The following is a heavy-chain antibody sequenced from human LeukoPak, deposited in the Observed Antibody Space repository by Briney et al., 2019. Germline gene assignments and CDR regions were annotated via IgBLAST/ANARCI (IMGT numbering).Heavy chain of an antibody. V-gene: IGHV4-39*01. D-gene: IGHD3/OR15-3a*01. Sequence: SETLSLTCTVSGGSISSSSYYWGWIRQPPGKGLEWIGSIYCSGSTYYNPSLKSRVTISVDTSKNQFSLKLSSVTAADTAVYYCARQDSLRYFDLWGRGTLVTVSS. CDR3: ARQDSLRYFDL. CDR1: GGSISSSSYY. J-gene: IGHJ2*01. CDR2: IYCSGST.